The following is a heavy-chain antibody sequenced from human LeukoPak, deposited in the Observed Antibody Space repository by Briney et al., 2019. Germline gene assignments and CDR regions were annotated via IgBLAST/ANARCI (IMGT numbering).Heavy chain of an antibody. CDR2: ILFDGSEK. D-gene: IGHD3-10*01. Sequence: GGSLRLSCTASGFTFGDYAMSWIRQAPGKGLEWVAVILFDGSEKYYADSVKGRFTISRDNSKNSLYLQMNSLRVEDTAVYYCVRSQYYFDYWGQGTLVTVSS. CDR1: GFTFGDYA. V-gene: IGHV3-30*04. CDR3: VRSQYYFDY. J-gene: IGHJ4*02.